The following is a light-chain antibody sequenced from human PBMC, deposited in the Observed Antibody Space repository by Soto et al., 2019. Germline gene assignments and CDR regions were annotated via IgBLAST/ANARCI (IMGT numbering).Light chain of an antibody. CDR3: QQYDNLPIT. V-gene: IGKV1-33*01. Sequence: DIQMTQSPSSLSASVGDRVTITYQASQDISNYLNWYQQKPGKAPKLLIYDASNLETGVPSRFSGSGSGTDFTFTISSLQPEDIATYYCQQYDNLPITFGQGTRLELK. CDR2: DAS. CDR1: QDISNY. J-gene: IGKJ5*01.